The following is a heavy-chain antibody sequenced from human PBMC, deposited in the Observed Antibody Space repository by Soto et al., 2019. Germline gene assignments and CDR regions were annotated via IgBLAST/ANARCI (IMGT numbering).Heavy chain of an antibody. CDR2: ISFDGNIK. V-gene: IGHV3-30-3*01. Sequence: GGSLRLSCAASGLSFRNHAIHWIRQAPGNGLEWVAAISFDGNIKIYADTLMDRFSVSRDNSKNALSLEVNHLRIDATSVYYCASGLSPPRSLAFFGGDVWCQGATVTVS. D-gene: IGHD3-3*02. CDR3: ASGLSPPRSLAFFGGDV. J-gene: IGHJ6*02. CDR1: GLSFRNHA.